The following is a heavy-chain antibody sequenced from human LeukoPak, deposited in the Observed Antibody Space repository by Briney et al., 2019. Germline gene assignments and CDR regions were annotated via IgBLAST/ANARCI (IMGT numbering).Heavy chain of an antibody. Sequence: GGSLRLPCEASGLTFSTNDFHWVRQATGKGLEWVSGVGSAGDIYYANSVKGRFTLSREVAKNSLFLQMNSLRVEDTAVYYCTRGHYVGFDPWGQGVLVTVSS. CDR3: TRGHYVGFDP. J-gene: IGHJ5*02. CDR1: GLTFSTND. V-gene: IGHV3-13*01. CDR2: VGSAGDI. D-gene: IGHD4-17*01.